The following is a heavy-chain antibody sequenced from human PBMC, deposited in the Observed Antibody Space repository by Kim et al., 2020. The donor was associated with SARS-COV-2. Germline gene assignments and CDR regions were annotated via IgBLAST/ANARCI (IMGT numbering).Heavy chain of an antibody. V-gene: IGHV3-7*03. Sequence: GGSLRLSCAASGFTFSSYWMSWVRQAPGKGLEWVANITQDGSEKYYVDSVKGRFTISRDNAKNSLYLQMNSLRAEDTAVYYCARDRGYCSSTSCYDSAARSVLGSCGPGTLVTVSS. D-gene: IGHD2-2*01. CDR1: GFTFSSYW. CDR3: ARDRGYCSSTSCYDSAARSVLGS. J-gene: IGHJ5*02. CDR2: ITQDGSEK.